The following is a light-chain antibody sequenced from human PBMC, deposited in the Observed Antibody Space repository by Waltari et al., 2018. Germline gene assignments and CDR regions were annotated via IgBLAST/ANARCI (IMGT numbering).Light chain of an antibody. CDR3: QKYERLPAT. CDR2: DAS. Sequence: EIVLTQSPGTLSLSPGERATLSCRASQSVSRALVWDQQKPGQAPRLLIYDASRRATGIPDRFSGSGSGTDFSLTISRLEPEDSAVYYCQKYERLPATFGQGTKVEI. J-gene: IGKJ1*01. CDR1: QSVSRA. V-gene: IGKV3-20*01.